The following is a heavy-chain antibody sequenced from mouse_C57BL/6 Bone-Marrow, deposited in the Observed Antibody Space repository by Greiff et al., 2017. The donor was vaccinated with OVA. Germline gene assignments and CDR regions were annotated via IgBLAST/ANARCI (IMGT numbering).Heavy chain of an antibody. CDR2: INPSNGGT. D-gene: IGHD1-1*01. V-gene: IGHV1-53*01. Sequence: QVQLQQPGTELVKPGASVKLSCKASGYTFTSYWMHWVKQRPGQGLEWIGNINPSNGGTNYNEKFKSKATLTVDKSSSTAYMQLSSLTSEDSAVYFCAREFTTVVATDYAMDYWGQGTSVTVSS. CDR3: AREFTTVVATDYAMDY. J-gene: IGHJ4*01. CDR1: GYTFTSYW.